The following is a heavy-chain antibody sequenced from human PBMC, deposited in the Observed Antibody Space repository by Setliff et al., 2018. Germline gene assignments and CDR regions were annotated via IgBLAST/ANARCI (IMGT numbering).Heavy chain of an antibody. V-gene: IGHV3-74*01. CDR3: ATDLAIRGVQFDY. Sequence: GGSLRLSCAASGGFTFSNYWMHWVRQAPGKGLVWVARINIDETRSDYADSVKGRFTITADTSIDTAYMELSSLTSEDTAVYYCATDLAIRGVQFDYWGRGTLVTVSS. CDR2: INIDETRS. CDR1: GGFTFSNYW. D-gene: IGHD3-10*01. J-gene: IGHJ4*02.